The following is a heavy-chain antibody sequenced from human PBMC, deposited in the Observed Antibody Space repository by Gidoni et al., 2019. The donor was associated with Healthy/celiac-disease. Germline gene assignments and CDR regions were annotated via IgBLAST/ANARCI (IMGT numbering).Heavy chain of an antibody. CDR3: AREPRPTYYYDSSGYYHDYFDY. D-gene: IGHD3-22*01. J-gene: IGHJ4*02. V-gene: IGHV1-69*01. Sequence: QVQLVQSGAEVKKPGSSVKVSCKASGGTFSSYAISWVRQAPGQGLEWMGGIIPSVGTANYAQKFQGRVTITADESTSTAYMELSSLRSEDTAVYYCAREPRPTYYYDSSGYYHDYFDYWGQGTLVTVSS. CDR1: GGTFSSYA. CDR2: IIPSVGTA.